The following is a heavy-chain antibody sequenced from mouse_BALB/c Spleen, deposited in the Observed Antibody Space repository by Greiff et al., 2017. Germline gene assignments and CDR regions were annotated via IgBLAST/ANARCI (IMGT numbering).Heavy chain of an antibody. D-gene: IGHD2-3*01. CDR3: ARGGYYGAFAY. CDR2: IDPSDSET. CDR1: GYTFTSYW. J-gene: IGHJ3*01. Sequence: VQLQQPGAELVKPGAPVKLSCKASGYTFTSYWMNWVKQRPGRGLEWIGRIDPSDSETHYNQKFKDKATLTVDKSSSTAYIQLSSLTSEDSAVYYCARGGYYGAFAYWGQGTLVTVSA. V-gene: IGHV1-69*02.